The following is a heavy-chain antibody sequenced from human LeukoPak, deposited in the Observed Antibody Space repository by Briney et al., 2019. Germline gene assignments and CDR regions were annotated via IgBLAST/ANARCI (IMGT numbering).Heavy chain of an antibody. Sequence: GRSLRLSCAASGFTFSDYGMHWVRQAPGKGLEWVAVIRYDGSNKYYADSVKGRFTISRDNSKNTLYLQMNSLRAEDTAVYYCARDPLNYDSSGYIRYYFDYWGQGTLVTVSS. D-gene: IGHD3-22*01. CDR3: ARDPLNYDSSGYIRYYFDY. J-gene: IGHJ4*02. V-gene: IGHV3-33*01. CDR1: GFTFSDYG. CDR2: IRYDGSNK.